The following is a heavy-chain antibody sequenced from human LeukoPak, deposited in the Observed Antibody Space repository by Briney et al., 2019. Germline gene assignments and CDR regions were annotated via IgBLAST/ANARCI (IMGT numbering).Heavy chain of an antibody. V-gene: IGHV4-61*02. CDR1: GGSISSGTYY. CDR3: ASATLRCSGGSCYEMDV. Sequence: SETLSLTCTVSGGSISSGTYYWSWIRQPAGKGLEWIGRIYTSGSTNYNPSLKSRVTISVDTSKNQFSLKLSSVTAADTAVYYCASATLRCSGGSCYEMDVWGKGTTVTVSS. J-gene: IGHJ6*04. CDR2: IYTSGST. D-gene: IGHD2-15*01.